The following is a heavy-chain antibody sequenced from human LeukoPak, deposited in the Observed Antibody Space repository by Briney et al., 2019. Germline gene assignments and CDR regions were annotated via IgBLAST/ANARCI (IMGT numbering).Heavy chain of an antibody. V-gene: IGHV3-21*01. J-gene: IGHJ4*02. CDR2: ISSSSSYI. D-gene: IGHD3-22*01. CDR3: ASPPDSSGYYFDY. Sequence: TGGSLRLSCAASGFTFSSYSMNWVRQAPGKGLEWVSSISSSSSYIYYADSVKGRFTISRDNAKNSLYLQMNSLRAEDTAVYYCASPPDSSGYYFDYWGQGTLVTVSS. CDR1: GFTFSSYS.